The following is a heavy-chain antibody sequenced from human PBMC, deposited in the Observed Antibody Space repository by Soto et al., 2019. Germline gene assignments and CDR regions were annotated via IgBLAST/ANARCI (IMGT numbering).Heavy chain of an antibody. CDR3: AIMPYCSSTSCYSWLQSLAYYYGMDV. CDR1: GYTFTSYD. Sequence: GALVKVSCKASGYTFTSYDINWVRQATGQGLEWMGWMNPNSGNTGYAQKFRGRVTMTRNTSISTAYMELSSLRSEDTAVYYCAIMPYCSSTSCYSWLQSLAYYYGMDVWGQGTTVTVSS. D-gene: IGHD2-2*01. V-gene: IGHV1-8*01. J-gene: IGHJ6*02. CDR2: MNPNSGNT.